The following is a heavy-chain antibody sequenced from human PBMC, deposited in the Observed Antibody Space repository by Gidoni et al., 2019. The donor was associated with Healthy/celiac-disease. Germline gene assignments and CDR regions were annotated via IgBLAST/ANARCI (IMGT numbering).Heavy chain of an antibody. D-gene: IGHD1-26*01. J-gene: IGHJ3*02. Sequence: EVQLVESGGNLVQPGRSLRLSCAASGFTLDDYAMHWVRQAPGKGLEWVSGISWNSGSIGYADSVQGRFTISRDNAKNSLYLQMNSLRAEDTALYYCGKDMGGSYFHAFEIWGQGTMVTVSS. CDR3: GKDMGGSYFHAFEI. V-gene: IGHV3-9*01. CDR1: GFTLDDYA. CDR2: ISWNSGSI.